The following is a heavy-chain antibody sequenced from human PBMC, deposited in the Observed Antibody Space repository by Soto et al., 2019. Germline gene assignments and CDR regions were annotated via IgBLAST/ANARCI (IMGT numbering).Heavy chain of an antibody. D-gene: IGHD3-22*01. V-gene: IGHV2-5*02. Sequence: SGPTLVNPTQTLTLTCTFSGFSLSTSGVGVGWIRQPPGKALEWLALIYWDDDKRYSPSLKSRLTITKHTSKNQVVLTMTHMDPVDTATYYCAHSLPPDYYDSSGYLGHYFGYAGQGTPVTGSS. CDR1: GFSLSTSGVG. CDR3: AHSLPPDYYDSSGYLGHYFGY. J-gene: IGHJ4*02. CDR2: IYWDDDK.